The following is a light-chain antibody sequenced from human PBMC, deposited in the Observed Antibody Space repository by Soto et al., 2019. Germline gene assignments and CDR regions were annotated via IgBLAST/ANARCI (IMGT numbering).Light chain of an antibody. CDR2: GAS. CDR1: QSVSSY. Sequence: EIVLTQSPATLSLSPGERATLSCRASQSVSSYLAWYQQKPGQAPRLLIYGASTRATGIPARFSGSGSGTEFTLTISSLQSEDFAVYYCHQSNDWWTFGQGTKV. V-gene: IGKV3-15*01. J-gene: IGKJ1*01. CDR3: HQSNDWWT.